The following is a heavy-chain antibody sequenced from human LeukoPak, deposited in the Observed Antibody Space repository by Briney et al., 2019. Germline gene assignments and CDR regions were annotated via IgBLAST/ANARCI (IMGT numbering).Heavy chain of an antibody. CDR2: ISGSGDNT. V-gene: IGHV3-23*01. Sequence: GGSLRLSCAASGFTFRTYAMTWVRQAPGKGLEWVSGISGSGDNTYYADSVKGRFTIPRDNSKNTLYLQMNSLRAEDTAVYYXXKXDDXLTGYLSYFDYWGQGTLVTVSS. D-gene: IGHD3-9*01. CDR1: GFTFRTYA. J-gene: IGHJ4*02. CDR3: XKXDDXLTGYLSYFDY.